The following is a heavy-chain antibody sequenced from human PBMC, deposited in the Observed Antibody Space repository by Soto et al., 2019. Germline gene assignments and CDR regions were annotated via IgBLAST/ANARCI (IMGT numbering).Heavy chain of an antibody. J-gene: IGHJ4*02. V-gene: IGHV3-21*01. Sequence: GVSLRLSSTASVFTFSSHSMNWVRPARGKGLESVSSISNSISYIYYADSVKGRFTISRDNANNSLYLQMNSLRAEGTAVYYCARVLAVAGRQFDYWGQGSLVTVSS. CDR3: ARVLAVAGRQFDY. CDR1: VFTFSSHS. CDR2: ISNSISYI. D-gene: IGHD6-19*01.